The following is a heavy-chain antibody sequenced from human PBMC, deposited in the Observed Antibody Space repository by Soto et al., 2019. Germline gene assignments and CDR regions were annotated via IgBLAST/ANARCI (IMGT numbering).Heavy chain of an antibody. J-gene: IGHJ5*02. V-gene: IGHV3-48*01. Sequence: PGGSLRLSCAASGFTFSSYSMNWVRQAPGKGLEWVSYISSSSSTKYYADSVKGRFTISRDNAKNSLYLQMNSLRAEDTAVYYCARATAVAGTSPLTTWGQGTLVTVSS. D-gene: IGHD6-19*01. CDR1: GFTFSSYS. CDR2: ISSSSSTK. CDR3: ARATAVAGTSPLTT.